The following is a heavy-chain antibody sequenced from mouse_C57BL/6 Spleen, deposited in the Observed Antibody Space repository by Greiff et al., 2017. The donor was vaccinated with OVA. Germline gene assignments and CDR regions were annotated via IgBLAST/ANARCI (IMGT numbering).Heavy chain of an antibody. D-gene: IGHD2-10*01. V-gene: IGHV1-64*01. Sequence: QVQLKQPGAELVKPGASVKLSCKASGYTFTSYWMHWVKQRPGQGLEWIGMIHPNSGSTNYNEKFKSKATLTVDKSSSTAYMQLSSLTSEDSAVYYCAAYYDWYFDVWGTGTTVTVSS. CDR1: GYTFTSYW. CDR2: IHPNSGST. CDR3: AAYYDWYFDV. J-gene: IGHJ1*03.